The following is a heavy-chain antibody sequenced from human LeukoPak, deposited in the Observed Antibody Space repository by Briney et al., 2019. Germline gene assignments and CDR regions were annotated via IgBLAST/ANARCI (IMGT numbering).Heavy chain of an antibody. Sequence: RSGGSLRLSCAASGFALSSSAMHWVRQAPGKGLEWVAVIPYDGSFKYYADSVKGRFTISRDNSKNTLYLQMDSLRPEDTAMFYCATLPVAGTLDYWGQGTLVTVSS. CDR2: IPYDGSFK. CDR1: GFALSSSA. V-gene: IGHV3-30*04. D-gene: IGHD6-19*01. CDR3: ATLPVAGTLDY. J-gene: IGHJ4*02.